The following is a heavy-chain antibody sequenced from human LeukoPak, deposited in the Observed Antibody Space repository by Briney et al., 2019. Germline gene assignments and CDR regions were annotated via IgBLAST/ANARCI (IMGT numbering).Heavy chain of an antibody. V-gene: IGHV3-53*01. CDR2: IYDGNNA. CDR3: ARWNVDQDSGSYLWFDS. D-gene: IGHD3-10*01. Sequence: PGGSLRLSCAASEFTVSSTYMSWVRQAPGKGLEWVSVIYDGNNAYYADSVRGRFTISRDTSKNTMYLQMNSLRGDDTAVYYCARWNVDQDSGSYLWFDSWGQGTLVTVSS. J-gene: IGHJ5*01. CDR1: EFTVSSTY.